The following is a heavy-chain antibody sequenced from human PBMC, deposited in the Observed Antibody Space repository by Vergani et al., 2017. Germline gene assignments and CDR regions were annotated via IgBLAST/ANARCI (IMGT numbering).Heavy chain of an antibody. CDR3: ARGDYVILTVYRY. V-gene: IGHV1-46*03. D-gene: IGHD3-9*01. J-gene: IGHJ4*02. Sequence: QVQVVQSGAEVKKSGASVKVSCKTSGYTFSNYYMHWVRQAPGQGLECMGIINPSGGHTNYAQKFKGRVTMTRDTSTSTVYMELSSLRSEDTAIYYCARGDYVILTVYRYWVQGTLVTVSS. CDR1: GYTFSNYY. CDR2: INPSGGHT.